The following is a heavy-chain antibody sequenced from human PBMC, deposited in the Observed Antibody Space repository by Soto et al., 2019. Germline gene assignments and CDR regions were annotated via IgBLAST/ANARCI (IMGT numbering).Heavy chain of an antibody. CDR3: AKVRIDHYNGFDA. CDR1: VFRFSRSA. CDR2: ISGTGVNT. J-gene: IGHJ6*02. Sequence: GSLRLSGVASVFRFSRSAMGWIRQPPGRGLDWVSAISGTGVNTYFADSVEGRFVISRDNSKNTLYLQMNSLRAEDTAVYYCAKVRIDHYNGFDAWGQGTTVTVSS. V-gene: IGHV3-23*01. D-gene: IGHD2-8*01.